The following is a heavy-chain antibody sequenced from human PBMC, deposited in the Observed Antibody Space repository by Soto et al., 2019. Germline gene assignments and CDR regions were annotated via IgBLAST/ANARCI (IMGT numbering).Heavy chain of an antibody. V-gene: IGHV4-61*01. Sequence: SETLSLTCTVSGDSVTSVSDYWSWIRQPPGKGLEWIGYIYYSGSADYNPSFGSRVTISIDTSKNQFSLKLTSVTAADTAVYYCARGVGFGYYYYHMDLWGQGTTVTVSS. CDR2: IYYSGSA. CDR3: ARGVGFGYYYYHMDL. CDR1: GDSVTSVSDY. D-gene: IGHD3-10*01. J-gene: IGHJ6*02.